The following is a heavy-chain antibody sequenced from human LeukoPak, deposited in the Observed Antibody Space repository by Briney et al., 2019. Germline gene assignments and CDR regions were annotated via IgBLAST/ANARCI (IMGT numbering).Heavy chain of an antibody. Sequence: GASVKVSCKASGGTFSSYAISWVRQAPGQGLEWMGRIIPIFGIANYAQKFQGRVTITADKSTSTAYMELSSLRSEDTAVYYCAAEVVVAAIDYWGQGTLVTVSS. CDR1: GGTFSSYA. CDR3: AAEVVVAAIDY. D-gene: IGHD2-15*01. CDR2: IIPIFGIA. J-gene: IGHJ4*02. V-gene: IGHV1-69*04.